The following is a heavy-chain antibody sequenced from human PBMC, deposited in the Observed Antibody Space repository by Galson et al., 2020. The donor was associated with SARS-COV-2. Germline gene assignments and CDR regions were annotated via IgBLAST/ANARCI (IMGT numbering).Heavy chain of an antibody. Sequence: HGESLKISCKGSGYTFSNYWIVWLRQMPGKGLEWMGIVYPGDSDTRYSPSFQGQVTISADKSISAAYLQWSGLKASDTAMYYCARANQRHGYSNAYPEAFDYWGQGTRVTVSS. CDR1: GYTFSNYW. V-gene: IGHV5-51*01. CDR3: ARANQRHGYSNAYPEAFDY. CDR2: VYPGDSDT. D-gene: IGHD3-16*01. J-gene: IGHJ4*02.